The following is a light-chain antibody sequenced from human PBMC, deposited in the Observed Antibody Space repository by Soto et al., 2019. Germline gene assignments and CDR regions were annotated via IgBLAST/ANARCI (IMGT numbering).Light chain of an antibody. Sequence: QSALTQPASVSGSPGQSITISCTVTSSYVGTYNLVSWYQHHPGKAPKLIIYNVSQWPSGLSTRFSGSKSGNTASLTISGVQPEDEAGYYCCSYTGGDTHWVCGGGTKLTVL. CDR1: SSYVGTYNL. CDR2: NVS. J-gene: IGLJ3*02. V-gene: IGLV2-23*02. CDR3: CSYTGGDTHWV.